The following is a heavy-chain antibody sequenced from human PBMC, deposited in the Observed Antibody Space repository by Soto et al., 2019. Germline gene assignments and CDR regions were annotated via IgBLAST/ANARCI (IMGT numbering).Heavy chain of an antibody. V-gene: IGHV3-21*01. CDR2: ISSSSSYI. D-gene: IGHD2-2*01. Sequence: EVQVVESGGGLVKPGGSLRLSCAASGFTFSSYSMNWVRQAPGKGLEWVSSISSSSSYIYYADSVKGRFTISRDNAKNSLYLQMNSLRAEDTAVYYCARVGGGYQLLHAFDLWGQGTTVTVSS. CDR3: ARVGGGYQLLHAFDL. CDR1: GFTFSSYS. J-gene: IGHJ3*01.